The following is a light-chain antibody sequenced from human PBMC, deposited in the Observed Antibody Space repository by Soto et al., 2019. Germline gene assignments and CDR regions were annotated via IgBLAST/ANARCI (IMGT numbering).Light chain of an antibody. CDR2: GNN. J-gene: IGLJ2*01. Sequence: QSVLTQPPSASGTPGQGVAISCSGSNSNIGSNAVNWYQQLPGTAPKRLISGNNQRPSGVPDLFSGSKSGTSAFLAISGLQSEDEADYYCAAWDDSLKGVVFGGGTKLTVL. CDR1: NSNIGSNA. V-gene: IGLV1-44*01. CDR3: AAWDDSLKGVV.